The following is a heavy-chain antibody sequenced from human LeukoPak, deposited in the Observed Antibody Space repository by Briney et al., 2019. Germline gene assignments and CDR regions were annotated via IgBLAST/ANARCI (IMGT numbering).Heavy chain of an antibody. CDR1: GYTFTSYD. CDR3: ARGGTLGIEGIAAAGTDYYYYMDV. D-gene: IGHD6-13*01. CDR2: MNPNSGNT. J-gene: IGHJ6*03. Sequence: ASVKVSCKASGYTFTSYDINWVRQATGQGLGWMGWMNPNSGNTGYAQKFQGRVTITRNTSISTAYMELSSLRSEDTAVYYCARGGTLGIEGIAAAGTDYYYYMDVWGKGTTVTVSS. V-gene: IGHV1-8*03.